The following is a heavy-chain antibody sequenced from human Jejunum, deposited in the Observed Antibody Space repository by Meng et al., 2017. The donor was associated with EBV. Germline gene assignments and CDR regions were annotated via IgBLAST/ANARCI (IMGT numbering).Heavy chain of an antibody. J-gene: IGHJ4*02. Sequence: QVELVQSGAEERKPGLSVNLSCKASGDTFTSHGVGWVRLAPGQGPEWLGGIIPVFGTANYPLRFQDRVTITADKSTNTGYMELGGLRSDDTAVYYCARLFCGDDCFSTYYFDSWGQGTLVTVSS. V-gene: IGHV1-69*06. CDR3: ARLFCGDDCFSTYYFDS. CDR1: GDTFTSHG. CDR2: IIPVFGTA. D-gene: IGHD2-21*01.